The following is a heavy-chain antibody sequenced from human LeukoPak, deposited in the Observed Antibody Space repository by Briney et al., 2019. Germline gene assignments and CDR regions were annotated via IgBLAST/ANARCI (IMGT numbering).Heavy chain of an antibody. CDR2: LHYSGSI. CDR3: ATTTAVTTKGFYS. CDR1: GDSITSSTYY. J-gene: IGHJ4*02. D-gene: IGHD4-17*01. V-gene: IGHV4-39*01. Sequence: SETLSLTCTVSGDSITSSTYYWGWIRQPPGKGLEWIGSLHYSGSIYYNPSLNSRATISVATSKNQFSLKLTSVTAADTAVYYCATTTAVTTKGFYSWGQGNLVTVSS.